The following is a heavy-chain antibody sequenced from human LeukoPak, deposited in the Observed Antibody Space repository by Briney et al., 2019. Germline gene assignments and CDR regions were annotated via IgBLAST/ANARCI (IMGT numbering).Heavy chain of an antibody. Sequence: SGGSLRLSCAASGFTLSSYWLHWVRQAPGKGLVWVSRISDADGSITDYADSVRGRFTISRDTAKNTLYLEINSLGAEDTAVYYCARDLSRYSDYWGQGTLVTVSS. CDR3: ARDLSRYSDY. CDR2: ISDADGSIT. CDR1: GFTLSSYW. V-gene: IGHV3-74*01. J-gene: IGHJ4*02. D-gene: IGHD2-15*01.